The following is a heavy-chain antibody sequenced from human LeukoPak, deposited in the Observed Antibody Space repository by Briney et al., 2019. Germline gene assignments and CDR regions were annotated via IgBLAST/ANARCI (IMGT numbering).Heavy chain of an antibody. J-gene: IGHJ4*02. V-gene: IGHV3-15*01. CDR1: GFTFNNAW. Sequence: KPGGSLRLSCAASGFTFNNAWMSWVRQAPGKGLEWVGRLKGKTDGGTTDYAAPVQGRFTISRDDSKNTLFLQMNSLKTEDTAVYYCTTPFPRFYDSRGYCHWAQGTLVTVSS. CDR3: TTPFPRFYDSRGYCH. D-gene: IGHD3-22*01. CDR2: LKGKTDGGTT.